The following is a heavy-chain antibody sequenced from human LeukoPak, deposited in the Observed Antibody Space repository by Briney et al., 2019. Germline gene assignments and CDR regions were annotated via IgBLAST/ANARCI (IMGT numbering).Heavy chain of an antibody. CDR2: ISSSSNYI. V-gene: IGHV3-21*01. CDR1: GFTFSSFI. J-gene: IGHJ6*02. Sequence: GGSLRLSCAASGFTFSSFIMNWVRQAPGKGLEWVSSISSSSNYIYYADSVKGRFTISRDNAKKSLSLQMNSLRAEDTAVYYCARDRSMVRGVIVYGMDVWGQGTTVTVSS. CDR3: ARDRSMVRGVIVYGMDV. D-gene: IGHD3-10*01.